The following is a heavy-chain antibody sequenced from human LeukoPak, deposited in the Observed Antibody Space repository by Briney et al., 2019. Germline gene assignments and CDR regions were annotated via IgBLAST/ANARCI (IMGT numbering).Heavy chain of an antibody. CDR2: ISAYNGNT. CDR1: GYTFTSYG. V-gene: IGHV1-18*01. CDR3: AREGWELPQFDY. J-gene: IGHJ4*02. Sequence: ASVTVSCKASGYTFTSYGISWVRPAPGQGLEWMGWISAYNGNTNYAQKLQGRVTMTTDTSTSTAYMELRSLRSDDTAVYYCAREGWELPQFDYWGQGTLVTVSS. D-gene: IGHD1-26*01.